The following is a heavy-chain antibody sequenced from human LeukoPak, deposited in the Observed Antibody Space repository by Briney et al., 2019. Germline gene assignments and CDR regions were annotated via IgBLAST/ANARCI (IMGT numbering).Heavy chain of an antibody. V-gene: IGHV3-53*01. D-gene: IGHD3-16*01. J-gene: IGHJ4*02. Sequence: PGGSLGLSCAASGFTVSSNYMSWVRQAPGKGLEWVSVIYSGGSTYYADSVKGRFTISRDNSKNTLYLQMNSLRAEDTAMYYCARRGGGRYFDYWGQGTLVTVSS. CDR2: IYSGGST. CDR3: ARRGGGRYFDY. CDR1: GFTVSSNY.